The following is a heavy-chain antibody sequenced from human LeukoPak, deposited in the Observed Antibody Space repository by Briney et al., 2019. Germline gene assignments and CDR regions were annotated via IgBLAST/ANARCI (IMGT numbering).Heavy chain of an antibody. Sequence: GAPLKISGRGSGTRFTSYWISWVRRMPGKGLEWMGIIFPGESDTRYSPSFQRPVTLSADKSISTTSLQCNSLKASDTAMYYCAAAVYGGSYLDGFDIWCQGTMVTVSS. CDR1: GTRFTSYW. V-gene: IGHV5-51*01. D-gene: IGHD1-26*01. CDR2: IFPGESDT. J-gene: IGHJ3*02. CDR3: AAAVYGGSYLDGFDI.